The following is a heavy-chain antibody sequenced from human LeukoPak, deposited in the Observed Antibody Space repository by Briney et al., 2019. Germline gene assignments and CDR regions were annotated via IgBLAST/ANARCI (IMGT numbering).Heavy chain of an antibody. CDR3: AKDKFSDMDFWSGAFDY. J-gene: IGHJ4*02. V-gene: IGHV3-30*18. CDR2: ISYDGSNK. D-gene: IGHD3-3*01. Sequence: PGGSLRLSCAASGFTFSSYGMHWVRQAPGKGLEWVAVISYDGSNKYYADSVKGRLTISRDNSKNTLYLQMNSLRAEDTAVYYCAKDKFSDMDFWSGAFDYWGQGTWSPSPQ. CDR1: GFTFSSYG.